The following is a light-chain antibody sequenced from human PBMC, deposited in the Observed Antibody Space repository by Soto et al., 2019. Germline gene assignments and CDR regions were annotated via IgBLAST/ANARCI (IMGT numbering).Light chain of an antibody. CDR3: CSYTTTMTLL. J-gene: IGLJ2*01. CDR1: SSDIGGYYY. Sequence: QSALTQPASVSGAPGQSITISCTGTSSDIGGYYYVSWYQQHPGTVPKLMIYEVFRRPSGISDRFSGSKSGTSASLTISGLQAEDEADYYCCSYTTTMTLLFGGGTKLTVL. V-gene: IGLV2-14*03. CDR2: EVF.